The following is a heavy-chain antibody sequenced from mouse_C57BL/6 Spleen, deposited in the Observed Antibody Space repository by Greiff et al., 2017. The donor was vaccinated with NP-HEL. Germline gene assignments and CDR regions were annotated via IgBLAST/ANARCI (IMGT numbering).Heavy chain of an antibody. CDR1: GYTFTSYW. J-gene: IGHJ3*01. Sequence: QVQLQQPGTELVKPGASVKLSCKASGYTFTSYWMHWVKQRPGQGLEWIGNINPSNGGTNYNEKFKSKATLTVDKSSSTAYMQLSSLTTEDSAVYYCARLTAQATVTPWFAYWGQGTLVTVSA. D-gene: IGHD3-2*02. V-gene: IGHV1-53*01. CDR3: ARLTAQATVTPWFAY. CDR2: INPSNGGT.